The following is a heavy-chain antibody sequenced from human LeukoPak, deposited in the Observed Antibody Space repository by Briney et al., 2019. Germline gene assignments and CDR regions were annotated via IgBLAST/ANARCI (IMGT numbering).Heavy chain of an antibody. V-gene: IGHV1-18*01. CDR1: GYRFNSYG. CDR2: ISAYNGNT. Sequence: ASVKVSRKASGYRFNSYGISWVRQAPGRGLEWMGWISAYNGNTKYAQNIQGRVTMTTDTSTSTAYMEVRSPRSDDTAVYFCARESFSGSYAADDAFDIWGQGTMVTVSS. J-gene: IGHJ3*02. CDR3: ARESFSGSYAADDAFDI. D-gene: IGHD1-26*01.